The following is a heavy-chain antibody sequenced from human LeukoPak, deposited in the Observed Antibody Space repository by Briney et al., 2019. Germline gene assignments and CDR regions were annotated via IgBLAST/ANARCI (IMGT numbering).Heavy chain of an antibody. CDR1: GFTFSSYA. CDR3: AKDRRGCSGTSRYYRSDY. J-gene: IGHJ4*02. V-gene: IGHV3-23*01. CDR2: ISDSGGNT. D-gene: IGHD2-2*01. Sequence: PGGSLRLSCAASGFTFSSYAMSWVRQAPGKGLEWVSAISDSGGNTYYADSVKGRFTISRDNSKNTVYLQMNSLRAEDTAEYYCAKDRRGCSGTSRYYRSDYWGPGTLVTVSS.